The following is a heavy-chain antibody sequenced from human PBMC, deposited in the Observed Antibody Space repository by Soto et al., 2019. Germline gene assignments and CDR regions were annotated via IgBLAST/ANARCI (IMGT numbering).Heavy chain of an antibody. CDR2: IYYSGST. Sequence: QGQLQESGPGVVRPSQTLSLTCTVSGASISSGDHYWTWIRQPPGKGLEWIGYIYYSGSTFHNPSLTSLVTRSIDMSKSQFSLNLRSVTAADTAVYYCASSPPNDAFDLWGQGTMVIVSS. J-gene: IGHJ3*01. CDR1: GASISSGDHY. CDR3: ASSPPNDAFDL. V-gene: IGHV4-30-4*01. D-gene: IGHD6-6*01.